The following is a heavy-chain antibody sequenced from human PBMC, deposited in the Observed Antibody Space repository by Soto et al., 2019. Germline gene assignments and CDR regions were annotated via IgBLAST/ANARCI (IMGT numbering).Heavy chain of an antibody. CDR3: ARSLLGPMAFDM. Sequence: EVQLVESGGDLVQPGGSLRLSCAASGFIFTNYWMTWVRQAPGKGLEWVANINHDGSETYYLESVKARFAISRDNAKNSLFLQMNSLRDEDTAIYYCARSLLGPMAFDMWGHGTVVAVSS. CDR1: GFIFTNYW. D-gene: IGHD7-27*01. J-gene: IGHJ3*02. CDR2: INHDGSET. V-gene: IGHV3-7*03.